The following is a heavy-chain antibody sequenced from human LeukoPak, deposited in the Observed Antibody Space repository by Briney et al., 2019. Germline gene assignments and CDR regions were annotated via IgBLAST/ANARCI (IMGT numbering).Heavy chain of an antibody. CDR2: ISGSGGST. CDR1: GFTFSSYA. Sequence: PGGSLRLSCAASGFTFSSYAMSWVRQAPGKGLEWVPAISGSGGSTYYADSVKGRFTISRDNSKNTLYLQMNSLRAEDTAVYYCANTALYYDYVWGFDPWGQGTLVTVSS. D-gene: IGHD3-16*01. V-gene: IGHV3-23*01. CDR3: ANTALYYDYVWGFDP. J-gene: IGHJ5*02.